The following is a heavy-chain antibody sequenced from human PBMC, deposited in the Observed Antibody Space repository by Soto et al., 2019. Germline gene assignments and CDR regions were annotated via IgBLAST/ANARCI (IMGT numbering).Heavy chain of an antibody. CDR2: IYYSGYT. J-gene: IGHJ4*02. Sequence: QVQLHESGPGLVKPSQTLSLTCTVSGGSISSGGYYWNWIRQHPGRGLEWIGYIYYSGYTFYNPSLKSRVAISVDTSKNQFSLRLSSVTAADMAVYYCARAISIWGQGTLVTVSS. CDR3: ARAISI. D-gene: IGHD4-4*01. CDR1: GGSISSGGYY. V-gene: IGHV4-31*03.